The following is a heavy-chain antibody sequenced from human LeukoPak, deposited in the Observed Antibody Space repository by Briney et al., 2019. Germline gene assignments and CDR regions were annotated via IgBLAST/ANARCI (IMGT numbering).Heavy chain of an antibody. Sequence: PSETLSLTCAVYGGSFSGYYWSWIRQPPGKGLEWIGVINHSGSTNYNPSLKSRVTISVDTSKNQFSLKLSSVTAADTAVYYCARAPNLGYCSSTSCPQYNWFDPWGQGTLVTVSS. J-gene: IGHJ5*02. V-gene: IGHV4-34*01. CDR2: INHSGST. CDR1: GGSFSGYY. D-gene: IGHD2-2*01. CDR3: ARAPNLGYCSSTSCPQYNWFDP.